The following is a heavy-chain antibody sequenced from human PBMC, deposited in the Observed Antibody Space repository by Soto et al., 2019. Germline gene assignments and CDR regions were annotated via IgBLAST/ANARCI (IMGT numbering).Heavy chain of an antibody. CDR3: ARGSLRDIVATVPFFDY. V-gene: IGHV3-13*01. J-gene: IGHJ4*02. D-gene: IGHD5-12*01. CDR2: IGTAGDT. CDR1: GFTFSSYD. Sequence: QSGGSLRLSCAASGFTFSSYDMHWVRQATGKGLEWVSAIGTAGDTYYPGSVKGRFTISRENAKNSLYLQMNSLRAGDTAVYYCARGSLRDIVATVPFFDYWGQGTLVTVSS.